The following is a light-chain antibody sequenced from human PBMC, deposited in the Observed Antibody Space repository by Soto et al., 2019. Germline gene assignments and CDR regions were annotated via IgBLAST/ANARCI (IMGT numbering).Light chain of an antibody. CDR1: QSVSSSY. CDR2: GAS. Sequence: EMVLTQSPGTLSLSPGERATLSCRASQSVSSSYVAWYQQKPGQSPRLLIYGASSRATGITDRFSGSGSGTDFTITISRLESESFAVYYFQQYDNSLPFTRGPGTKVDIK. V-gene: IGKV3-20*01. J-gene: IGKJ3*01. CDR3: QQYDNSLPFT.